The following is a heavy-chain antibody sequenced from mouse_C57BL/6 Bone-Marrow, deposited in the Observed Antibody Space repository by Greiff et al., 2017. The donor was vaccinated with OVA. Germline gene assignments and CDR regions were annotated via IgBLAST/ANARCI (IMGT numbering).Heavy chain of an antibody. CDR2: FYPGSGST. J-gene: IGHJ1*03. CDR1: GFTFTSYW. V-gene: IGHV1-55*01. D-gene: IGHD2-4*01. CDR3: ARRGYYEYFDV. Sequence: QVQLQQSGPELVRPGVSVKMSCKASGFTFTSYWITWVIQRPGQGLEWIGDFYPGSGSTNYNEKFKSKATLTVDTSSSTAYMQLSSLTSEDSAVYYCARRGYYEYFDVWGTGTTVTVSS.